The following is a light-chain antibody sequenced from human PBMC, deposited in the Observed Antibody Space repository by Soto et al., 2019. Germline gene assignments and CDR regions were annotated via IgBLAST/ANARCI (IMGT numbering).Light chain of an antibody. CDR3: MQGLQTPYT. V-gene: IGKV2-28*01. J-gene: IGKJ2*01. CDR1: QSLLHSNGYTY. Sequence: DIVMTQSPLSLPVTPGEPASISCRSSQSLLHSNGYTYLDWYLQKPGQSPQLLIYLGSNRASGVPERFSGSGSGSDFTLKFSRVEAEDVGVYYCMQGLQTPYTFGQGTKLEIK. CDR2: LGS.